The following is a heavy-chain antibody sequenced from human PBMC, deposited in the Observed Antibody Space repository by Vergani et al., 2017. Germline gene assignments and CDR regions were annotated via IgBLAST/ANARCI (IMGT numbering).Heavy chain of an antibody. CDR2: INHSGST. CDR3: ARGGSKVAAAGTTDY. Sequence: QVQLQQWGAGLLKPSETLSLTCAVYGGSFSGYYWSWIRQPPGKGLEWIGEINHSGSTNYNPSLKSRVTISVDTSKNQFSRKLSSVTAADTAVYYCARGGSKVAAAGTTDYWGQGTLVTVSS. J-gene: IGHJ4*02. D-gene: IGHD6-13*01. V-gene: IGHV4-34*01. CDR1: GGSFSGYY.